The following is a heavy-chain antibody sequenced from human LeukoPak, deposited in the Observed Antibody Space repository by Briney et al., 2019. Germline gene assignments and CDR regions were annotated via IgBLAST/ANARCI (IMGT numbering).Heavy chain of an antibody. CDR2: LKSKTDDGTT. D-gene: IGHD5-24*01. Sequence: GGSLRLSCAASGFTFRNAWMSWVRQAPGKGLDWLGRLKSKTDDGTTDYAPPVKGRFTISRDDSINTLYLQTNSLKTEDTAVYYCTTGSNGYNYYFDYWGQGTLVTVSS. CDR1: GFTFRNAW. CDR3: TTGSNGYNYYFDY. V-gene: IGHV3-15*01. J-gene: IGHJ4*02.